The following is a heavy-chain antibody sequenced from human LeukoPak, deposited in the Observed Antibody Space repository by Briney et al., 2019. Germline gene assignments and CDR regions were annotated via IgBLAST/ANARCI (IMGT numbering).Heavy chain of an antibody. CDR2: IWYDGSNK. J-gene: IGHJ4*02. CDR1: GFTFSSYG. V-gene: IGHV3-33*01. CDR3: ARSSGATPFDY. D-gene: IGHD7-27*01. Sequence: GGSLRLSCAASGFTFSSYGMHWVRQAPGKGLEWVAVIWYDGSNKYYADSVKGRFTISRGNSKNTLYLQMNSLRAEDTAVYYCARSSGATPFDYWGQGTLVTVSP.